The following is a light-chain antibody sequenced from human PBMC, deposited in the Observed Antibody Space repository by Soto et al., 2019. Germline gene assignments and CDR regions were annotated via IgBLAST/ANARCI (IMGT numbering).Light chain of an antibody. CDR2: DIN. V-gene: IGLV2-14*01. Sequence: QSALTQPASVSGSPGQSITISCTGTSSDVGNYIFVSWYRQHPGKAPKLMIYDINNRPSGVSNRFSGSKSGNTAFLTISGLQAEDEADYYCVSYTTSASSVFGTGTKLTVL. CDR3: VSYTTSASSV. CDR1: SSDVGNYIF. J-gene: IGLJ1*01.